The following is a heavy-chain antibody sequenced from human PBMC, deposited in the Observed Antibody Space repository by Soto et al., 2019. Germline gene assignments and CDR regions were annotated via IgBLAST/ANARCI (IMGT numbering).Heavy chain of an antibody. D-gene: IGHD3-16*01. V-gene: IGHV1-3*01. CDR3: ARDQGMLTFWRLMPKLHYYYGMDV. J-gene: IGHJ6*02. Sequence: QVQLVQSGAEVKKPWASVKVSCKASGYAFTSNPIPWVRQAPGHSLEWVGWPNVGYGDTRFSQKFQGRVILTRDTSASTVYMELSSLRSEDTGVYYCARDQGMLTFWRLMPKLHYYYGMDVWAKGPRSPSP. CDR1: GYAFTSNP. CDR2: PNVGYGDT.